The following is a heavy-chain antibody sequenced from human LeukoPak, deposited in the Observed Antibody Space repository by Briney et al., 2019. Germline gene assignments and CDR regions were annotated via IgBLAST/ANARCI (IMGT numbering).Heavy chain of an antibody. CDR2: TYYRSKRYR. Sequence: SQTLSLTCAISGYSVPSYTADWNWIRQSPSRGLEGLGRTYYRSKRYRDYGVFVRSRITTNPATSKNQFALQLNSVPPENTAVYYCARYGSSWYLDVWGNGTTVTISS. J-gene: IGHJ6*04. CDR1: GYSVPSYTAD. CDR3: ARYGSSWYLDV. D-gene: IGHD6-13*01. V-gene: IGHV6-1*01.